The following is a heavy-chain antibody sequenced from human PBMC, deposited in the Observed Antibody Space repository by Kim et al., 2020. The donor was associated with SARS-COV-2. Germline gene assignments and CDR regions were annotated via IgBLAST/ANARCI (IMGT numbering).Heavy chain of an antibody. CDR3: ARDGEGYCSGGSCYAPGGWFGP. Sequence: SVKVSCKASGGTFSSYAISWVRQAPGQGLEWMGGIIPIFGTANYAQKFQGRVTITADESTSTAYMELSSLRSEDTAVYYCARDGEGYCSGGSCYAPGGWFGPWGQGTLVTVSS. J-gene: IGHJ5*02. CDR1: GGTFSSYA. CDR2: IIPIFGTA. D-gene: IGHD2-15*01. V-gene: IGHV1-69*13.